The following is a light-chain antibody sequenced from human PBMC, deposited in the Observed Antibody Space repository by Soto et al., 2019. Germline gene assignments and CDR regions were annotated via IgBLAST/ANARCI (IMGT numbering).Light chain of an antibody. CDR1: QSVSGW. Sequence: DTQMTQSPSTLSASIGDRVTITCRASQSVSGWLAWYQQKPGKAPKLLIYDASSLETGVPSRFSGSGSGTEFTLTISSLQPDDFATYYCQQYDSYWTFGQGTKVDIK. V-gene: IGKV1-5*01. CDR2: DAS. CDR3: QQYDSYWT. J-gene: IGKJ1*01.